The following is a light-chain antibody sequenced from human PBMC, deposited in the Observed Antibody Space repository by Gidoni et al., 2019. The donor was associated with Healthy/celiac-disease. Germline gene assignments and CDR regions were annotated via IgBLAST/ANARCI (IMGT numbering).Light chain of an antibody. V-gene: IGKV1-39*01. Sequence: DIQMTQYPSSLSASVGDRVTITCRASQSISSYLNWYQQKPGKAPKLLIYAAYSLQSGVPSRFSGSGSGTDFTLTISSLQPEDFATYYCQQSYSTPRYTFGQGTKLEIK. CDR1: QSISSY. CDR2: AAY. J-gene: IGKJ2*01. CDR3: QQSYSTPRYT.